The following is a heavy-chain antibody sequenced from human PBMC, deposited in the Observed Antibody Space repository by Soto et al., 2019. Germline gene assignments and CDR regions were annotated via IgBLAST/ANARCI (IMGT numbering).Heavy chain of an antibody. CDR2: ISATGGGT. Sequence: PGGSLRLSCAASGFKFSNYAMSWVRQAPGKGLEWVSLISATGGGTYYADSVKGRFTISRDNSHNTLYLQVHSLTAEDTAVYCCAKDRRAGGNSAFYFDFWGQGAQVTV. V-gene: IGHV3-23*01. D-gene: IGHD3-16*01. CDR3: AKDRRAGGNSAFYFDF. J-gene: IGHJ4*02. CDR1: GFKFSNYA.